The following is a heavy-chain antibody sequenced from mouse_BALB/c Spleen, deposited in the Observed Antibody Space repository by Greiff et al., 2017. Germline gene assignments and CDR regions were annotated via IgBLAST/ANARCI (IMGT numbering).Heavy chain of an antibody. CDR2: INPSSGYT. CDR1: GYTFTSYT. Sequence: VQLVESAAELARPGASVKMSCKASGYTFTSYTMHWVKQRPGQGLEWIGYINPSSGYTEYNQKFKDKTTLTADKSSSTAYMQLSSLTSEDSAVYYCARKVRPAMDYWGQGTSVTVSS. V-gene: IGHV1-4*02. J-gene: IGHJ4*01. CDR3: ARKVRPAMDY. D-gene: IGHD2-14*01.